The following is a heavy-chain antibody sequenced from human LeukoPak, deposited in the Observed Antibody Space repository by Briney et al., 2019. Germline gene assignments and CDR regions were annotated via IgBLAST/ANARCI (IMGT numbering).Heavy chain of an antibody. Sequence: PSETLSLTCAVHGGSLSGHYWSWIRQPPGKGLEGSWEINPSGSTNYNPSLKSRVTISVDTSKNQFSLKLSSVTAADTAVYYCARPVGQGRRGYYYDYMDVWGKGTTVTVS. V-gene: IGHV4-34*01. CDR1: GGSLSGHY. CDR2: INPSGST. D-gene: IGHD1-1*01. CDR3: ARPVGQGRRGYYYDYMDV. J-gene: IGHJ6*03.